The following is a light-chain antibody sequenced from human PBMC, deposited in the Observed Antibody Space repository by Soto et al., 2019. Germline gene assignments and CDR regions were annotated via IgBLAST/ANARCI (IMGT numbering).Light chain of an antibody. V-gene: IGLV2-23*02. CDR2: EVS. CDR1: SSDFGSYNL. Sequence: QSALTQPASVAGSPGQSITISCTGTSSDFGSYNLVSWYQQHPRKAPKLMIYEVSKRPSGVSNRFSGSKSGNTASLTISGLQAEDEADYYCCSYAGSSDVVFGGGTKLTVL. J-gene: IGLJ2*01. CDR3: CSYAGSSDVV.